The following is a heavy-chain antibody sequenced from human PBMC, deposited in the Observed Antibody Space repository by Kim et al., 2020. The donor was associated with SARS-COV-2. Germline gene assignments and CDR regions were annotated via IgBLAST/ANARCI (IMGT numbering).Heavy chain of an antibody. J-gene: IGHJ3*02. CDR2: ISSSGSTI. CDR1: GFTFSSYE. D-gene: IGHD3-22*01. V-gene: IGHV3-48*03. CDR3: APYYYDSSGYYYRDAFDI. Sequence: GGSLRLSCAASGFTFSSYEMNWVRQAPGKGLEWVSYISSSGSTIYYADSVKGRFTISRDNAKNSLYLQMNSLRAEDTAVYYCAPYYYDSSGYYYRDAFDIWGQGTMVTVSS.